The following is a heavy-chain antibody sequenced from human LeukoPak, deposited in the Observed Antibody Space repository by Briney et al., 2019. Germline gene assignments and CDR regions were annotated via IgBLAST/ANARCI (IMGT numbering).Heavy chain of an antibody. CDR3: ARQTTVFDN. J-gene: IGHJ4*02. CDR1: GFTFSYYS. CDR2: ISSSGSSM. V-gene: IGHV3-48*02. D-gene: IGHD1-1*01. Sequence: GRSRGLSSAASGFTFSYYSMNWVSQAPGKGLEWLSYISSSGSSMYYADSVKGRFTISRDNAQNSVYLQMNSLRDEDTAVYYCARQTTVFDNWGQGTLVTVSS.